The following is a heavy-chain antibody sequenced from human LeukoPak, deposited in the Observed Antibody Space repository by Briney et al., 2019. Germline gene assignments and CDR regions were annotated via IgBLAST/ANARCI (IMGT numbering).Heavy chain of an antibody. V-gene: IGHV3-23*01. D-gene: IGHD3-22*01. CDR2: ISGSGGST. Sequence: GGSLRLSCAASGFTFSRYAMSWVRQAPGKGLEWVSAISGSGGSTYYADSVKGRFTISRDNSKSTLYLQMNSLRAEDTAVYYCAKDQRILVIITTDFDYWGQGTLATVSS. CDR1: GFTFSRYA. J-gene: IGHJ4*02. CDR3: AKDQRILVIITTDFDY.